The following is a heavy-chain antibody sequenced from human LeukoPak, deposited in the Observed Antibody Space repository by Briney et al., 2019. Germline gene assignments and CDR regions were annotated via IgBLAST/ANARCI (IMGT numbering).Heavy chain of an antibody. CDR3: AKVPVAALYYFDY. V-gene: IGHV3-23*01. CDR1: GFTFSSYA. Sequence: PGGSLRLSCAASGFTFSSYAMSWVRQAPGKGLEWVSAISGSGGSTYYADSVKGRFTISRDNSRNTLYLQMNSLRAEDTAVYYCAKVPVAALYYFDYWGQGTLVTVSS. D-gene: IGHD2-15*01. J-gene: IGHJ4*02. CDR2: ISGSGGST.